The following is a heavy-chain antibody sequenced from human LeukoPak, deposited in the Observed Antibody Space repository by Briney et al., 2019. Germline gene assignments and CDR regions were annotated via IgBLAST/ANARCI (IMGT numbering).Heavy chain of an antibody. CDR2: IYYSGST. Sequence: PSQTLSLTCTVSGGSISRGGYYWSWIRQPPGKGLEWIGYIYYSGSTNYNPSLKSRVTISVDTSKNQFSLKLSSVTAADTAVYYCARAGDYSGLGTGVWYFDYWGQGTLVTVSS. CDR1: GGSISRGGYY. J-gene: IGHJ4*02. V-gene: IGHV4-61*08. D-gene: IGHD4-11*01. CDR3: ARAGDYSGLGTGVWYFDY.